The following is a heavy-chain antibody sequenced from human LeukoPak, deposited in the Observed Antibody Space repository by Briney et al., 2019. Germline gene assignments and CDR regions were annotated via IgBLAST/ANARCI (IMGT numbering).Heavy chain of an antibody. D-gene: IGHD2-2*01. CDR2: ISNSGSTI. J-gene: IGHJ4*02. Sequence: PGGSLRLSCAASGFTFSDYYMSWIRQAPGKGLEWVSYISNSGSTIYYADSVKGRFIISRDNAKNSLYLQMNSLRAEDTAVYYCANHLACGSTSCPPFDDWGQGTLVTVSS. CDR1: GFTFSDYY. CDR3: ANHLACGSTSCPPFDD. V-gene: IGHV3-11*04.